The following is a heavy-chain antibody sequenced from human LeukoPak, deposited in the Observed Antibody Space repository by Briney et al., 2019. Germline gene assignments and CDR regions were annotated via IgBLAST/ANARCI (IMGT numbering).Heavy chain of an antibody. CDR1: GGTFSSYA. J-gene: IGHJ5*02. CDR2: IIPIFGTA. Sequence: SVKVSCKASGGTFSSYAISWVRQAPGQGLEWMGGIIPIFGTANYAQKFQGRVTITADESTSTAYMELSSLRSEDTAVYYCAREEGAIVVVPAAPSWFDPWGQGTLLTVSS. CDR3: AREEGAIVVVPAAPSWFDP. V-gene: IGHV1-69*13. D-gene: IGHD2-2*01.